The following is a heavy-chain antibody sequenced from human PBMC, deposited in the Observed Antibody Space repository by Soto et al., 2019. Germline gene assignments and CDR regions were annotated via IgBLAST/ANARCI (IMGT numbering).Heavy chain of an antibody. J-gene: IGHJ4*02. CDR1: GIDFSNYA. CDR2: SSTSGRST. V-gene: IGHV3-23*01. CDR3: AKDGNWLDVFLDL. Sequence: GGSLRLSCVVPGIDFSNYAMTWVRQAPGKGLEWVAISSTSGRSTYHADSVRGRFTISRDNSKNTLYLHMTNLRAEDTAVYYCAKDGNWLDVFLDLWGQGTPVTVSS. D-gene: IGHD6-19*01.